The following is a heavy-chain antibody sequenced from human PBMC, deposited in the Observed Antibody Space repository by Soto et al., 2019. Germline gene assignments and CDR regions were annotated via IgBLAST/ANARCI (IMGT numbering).Heavy chain of an antibody. Sequence: NPSETLSLTCTVSGGSMNNYLWSWIRQTPGGGLQWIGYIHVTGNTYHNPSLKSPVTISVDASKTQFSLTLSSVTAADTAVYYCARGPFFASQQPFDSWGQGILVTVSS. D-gene: IGHD6-13*01. CDR3: ARGPFFASQQPFDS. CDR2: IHVTGNT. CDR1: GGSMNNYL. V-gene: IGHV4-59*01. J-gene: IGHJ4*02.